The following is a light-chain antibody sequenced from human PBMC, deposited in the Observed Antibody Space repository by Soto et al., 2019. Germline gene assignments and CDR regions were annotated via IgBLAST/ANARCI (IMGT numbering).Light chain of an antibody. CDR1: SSNIGNNY. CDR3: ATRDNSLKTGV. Sequence: QSVLTQPPSVSAAPGQKVTISCSGSSSNIGNNYVSWYQHFPGTAPKLLIYDNSKRPSGTPDRFSGSKSGTSATLGITGLQTGDEADYYCATRDNSLKTGVFGGGTKLTVL. J-gene: IGLJ3*02. V-gene: IGLV1-51*01. CDR2: DNS.